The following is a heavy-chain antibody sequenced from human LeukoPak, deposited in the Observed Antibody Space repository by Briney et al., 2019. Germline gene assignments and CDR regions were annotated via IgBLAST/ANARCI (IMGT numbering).Heavy chain of an antibody. V-gene: IGHV4-59*08. CDR1: GGSISSYY. D-gene: IGHD3-22*01. Sequence: PSETLSLTCTVSGGSISSYYWSWIRQPPGKGLEWIGHVYYSGSTDYNPSLKSRLTISVDTSKNKFSLKLSSVTAADTAVYYCARHLAPSSGYLTLDYWGQGTQVTVSS. CDR2: VYYSGST. J-gene: IGHJ4*02. CDR3: ARHLAPSSGYLTLDY.